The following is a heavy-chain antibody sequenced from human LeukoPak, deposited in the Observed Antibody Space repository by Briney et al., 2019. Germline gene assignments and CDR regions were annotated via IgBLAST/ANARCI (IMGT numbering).Heavy chain of an antibody. CDR1: GGSLSGYY. CDR2: IHTNDGT. D-gene: IGHD6-25*01. CDR3: ARGAATYDFQY. J-gene: IGHJ1*01. V-gene: IGHV4-4*07. Sequence: PSETLSLTCTLSGGSLSGYYWSWVRHPARKGLEWIGRIHTNDGTNFNPSLKSRVTMSLDTSKNQFSLKLTSVTAADTAVYYCARGAATYDFQYWGQGTLVAVSS.